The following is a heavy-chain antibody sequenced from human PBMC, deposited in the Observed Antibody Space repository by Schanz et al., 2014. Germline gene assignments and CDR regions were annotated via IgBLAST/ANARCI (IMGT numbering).Heavy chain of an antibody. CDR2: IGYDGSEK. V-gene: IGHV3-33*06. J-gene: IGHJ4*02. CDR1: GFTLSSYG. D-gene: IGHD3-9*01. CDR3: AKRNHDMQSLPLDY. Sequence: QVQLVESGGGVVQPGRSLRLSCSASGFTLSSYGMNWVRQAPGKGPEWVANIGYDGSEKYYVDSVKGRFTISRDNSKNTLYLQMNSLSAEDTAVYYCAKRNHDMQSLPLDYWGQGTLVIVSS.